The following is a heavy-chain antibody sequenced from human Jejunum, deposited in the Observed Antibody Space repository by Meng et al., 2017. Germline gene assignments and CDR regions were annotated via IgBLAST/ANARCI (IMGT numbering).Heavy chain of an antibody. CDR2: TYYRSKYYN. CDR3: ARDWGDVRGGFDF. V-gene: IGHV6-1*01. Sequence: QVQLQQSGPGLVKPSQTLSLPCAISGDSVSSNSAAWNWIRQSPSRGLEWLGRTYYRSKYYNDYALSVKSRITINPDTSKNQFSLQLNSVTPEDTTIYYCARDWGDVRGGFDFWGQGTLVIVSS. D-gene: IGHD3-10*02. CDR1: GDSVSSNSAA. J-gene: IGHJ4*02.